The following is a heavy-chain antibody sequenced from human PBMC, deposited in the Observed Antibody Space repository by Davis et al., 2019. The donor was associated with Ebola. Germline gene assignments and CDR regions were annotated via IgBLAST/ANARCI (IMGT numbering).Heavy chain of an antibody. CDR2: IYYSGST. CDR3: ARVRGELRFLEWFPGDWFDP. J-gene: IGHJ5*02. V-gene: IGHV4-59*01. D-gene: IGHD3-3*01. Sequence: MPSETLSLTCTVSGGSISSYYWSWIRQPPGQGLEWIGYIYYSGSTNYNPSLKSRVTISVDTSKNQFSLKLSSVTAADTAVYYCARVRGELRFLEWFPGDWFDPWGQGTLVTVSS. CDR1: GGSISSYY.